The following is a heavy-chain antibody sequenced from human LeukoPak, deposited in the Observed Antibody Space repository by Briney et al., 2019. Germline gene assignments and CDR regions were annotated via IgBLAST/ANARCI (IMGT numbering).Heavy chain of an antibody. V-gene: IGHV3-23*01. J-gene: IGHJ4*02. Sequence: GGSLRLSCAASGFAFSSHAMTWVRQAPGKGLEWVSTISVSGGTTNYADSVKGRFTISRDNSKNTLYLQMNSLRAEDMAVYYCASPPGSGGYYVLYYWGQGTLVTVSS. CDR1: GFAFSSHA. CDR3: ASPPGSGGYYVLYY. CDR2: ISVSGGTT. D-gene: IGHD3-3*01.